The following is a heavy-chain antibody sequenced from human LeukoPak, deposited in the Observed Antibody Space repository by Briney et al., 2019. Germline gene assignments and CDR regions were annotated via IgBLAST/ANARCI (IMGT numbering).Heavy chain of an antibody. J-gene: IGHJ4*02. CDR3: ARGARVWFGELLY. CDR1: GFTFSSYS. Sequence: GGSLRLSCPASGFTFSSYSMNWVRQAPGKGLEWVSSISSSSSYIYYADSVKGRFTISRDNAKNSLYLQMNSLRAEDTAVYYCARGARVWFGELLYGGQGTLVTVSS. CDR2: ISSSSSYI. V-gene: IGHV3-21*01. D-gene: IGHD3-10*01.